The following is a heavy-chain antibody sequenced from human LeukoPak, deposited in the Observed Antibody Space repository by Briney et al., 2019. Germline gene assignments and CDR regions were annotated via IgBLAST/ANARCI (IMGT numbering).Heavy chain of an antibody. Sequence: GGSLRLSCAASGLTFKNYAMTWVRQAPGKGLEWVSTISGKGDSTYYADSVKGRFTISRDNSKNTLSLQMNSLRADDTAVYYCAKDPNGDYIGTFDIWGQGTMVTVSS. J-gene: IGHJ3*02. CDR2: ISGKGDST. CDR1: GLTFKNYA. CDR3: AKDPNGDYIGTFDI. D-gene: IGHD4-17*01. V-gene: IGHV3-23*01.